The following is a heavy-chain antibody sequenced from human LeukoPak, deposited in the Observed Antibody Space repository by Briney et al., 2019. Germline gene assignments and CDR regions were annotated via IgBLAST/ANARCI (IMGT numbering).Heavy chain of an antibody. D-gene: IGHD3-10*01. V-gene: IGHV3-23*01. CDR2: ITGSGDST. J-gene: IGHJ4*02. CDR3: AKGFMVRGVIPDC. CDR1: GFTFSNYA. Sequence: GGSLRLSCAASGFTFSNYAMSWVRQPPGKGLEWVSAITGSGDSTYYADSVKGRFTISRDNSENTLFLQMNSLGAEDTAIYYCAKGFMVRGVIPDCWGQGTLVTVSS.